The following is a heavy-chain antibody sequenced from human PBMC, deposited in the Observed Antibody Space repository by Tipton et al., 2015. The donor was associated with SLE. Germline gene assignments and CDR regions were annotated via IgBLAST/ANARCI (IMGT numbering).Heavy chain of an antibody. CDR2: ISPDGRST. CDR3: ARDEIVMPTARFFYHYMDV. D-gene: IGHD2-2*01. CDR1: GFTFSSYW. J-gene: IGHJ6*03. Sequence: SLRLSCAASGFTFSSYWMYWVRQAPGKGPVWVSRISPDGRSTNYNPSLKSRVTISVDTSKNQFSLRLASVTAADTAVYYCARDEIVMPTARFFYHYMDVWGRGTTVTVSS. V-gene: IGHV3-74*01.